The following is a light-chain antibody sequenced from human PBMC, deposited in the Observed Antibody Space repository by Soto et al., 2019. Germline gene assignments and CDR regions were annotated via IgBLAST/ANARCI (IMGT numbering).Light chain of an antibody. V-gene: IGLV2-14*01. J-gene: IGLJ1*01. CDR2: DVS. CDR3: SLYTSSSTLLYV. Sequence: QSALTQPASVSGSPGQSITISCTGTSSDVGGYNYVSWYQQHPGKAPKLMIYDVSNRPSGVSNRFSGSKSGNTASLTISGLQAEHEADYYCSLYTSSSTLLYVFGTGTKLTFL. CDR1: SSDVGGYNY.